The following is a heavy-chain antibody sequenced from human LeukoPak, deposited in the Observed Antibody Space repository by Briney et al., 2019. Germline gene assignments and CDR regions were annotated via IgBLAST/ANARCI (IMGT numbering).Heavy chain of an antibody. CDR3: ARDGYSSGFDY. D-gene: IGHD6-19*01. Sequence: GGTLRLSCAASGFTFSSYGMHWVRQAPGKGLEWVAVISYDGSNKYYADSVKGRFTISRDNSKNTWYLQMNSLRAEDTAVYYCARDGYSSGFDYWGQGTLVTVSS. CDR2: ISYDGSNK. J-gene: IGHJ4*02. CDR1: GFTFSSYG. V-gene: IGHV3-30*19.